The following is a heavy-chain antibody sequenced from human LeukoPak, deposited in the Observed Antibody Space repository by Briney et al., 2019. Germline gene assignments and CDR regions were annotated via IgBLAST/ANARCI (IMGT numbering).Heavy chain of an antibody. J-gene: IGHJ4*01. CDR1: GFTFSGYG. CDR3: ARDLSGTWTFDY. Sequence: GGSLRLSCATSGFTFSGYGIHWVRQAPGKGLEWVAVISNDGNNKKYTDSVKGRFTISRDDSQKTAYLQMNGLRTGDTAVYYCARDLSGTWTFDYWGQGTLVTVSS. CDR2: ISNDGNNK. V-gene: IGHV3-30*19. D-gene: IGHD1-26*01.